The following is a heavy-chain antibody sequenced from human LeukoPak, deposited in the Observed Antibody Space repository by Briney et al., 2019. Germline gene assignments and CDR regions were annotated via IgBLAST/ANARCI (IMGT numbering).Heavy chain of an antibody. D-gene: IGHD3-9*01. Sequence: PGGSLRLSCEASGFTFGDYWMTWVRQAPGKGLEGVANIKQDGSESHYVDSVKGRFTISRDNAKNSLYLQMNSLRSEDRAVYYCAACGRHFDWLLPDIWGLGAMVTVSS. CDR3: AACGRHFDWLLPDI. J-gene: IGHJ3*02. CDR2: IKQDGSES. CDR1: GFTFGDYW. V-gene: IGHV3-7*02.